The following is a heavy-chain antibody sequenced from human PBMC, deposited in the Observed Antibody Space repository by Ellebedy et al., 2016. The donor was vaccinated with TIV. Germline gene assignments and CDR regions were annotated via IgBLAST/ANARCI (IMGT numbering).Heavy chain of an antibody. CDR2: IGGSGGST. CDR3: ATEELLTGFYPFHIDI. J-gene: IGHJ4*02. D-gene: IGHD3-9*01. Sequence: PGGSLRLSCAASGFTFSSYAMSWVRQAPGKGLEWVSTIGGSGGSTYSADAVKGRFTITRDNSKNTLYLQMKSLRAEYTTVYYCATEELLTGFYPFHIDIWGQGTLVTVSS. V-gene: IGHV3-23*01. CDR1: GFTFSSYA.